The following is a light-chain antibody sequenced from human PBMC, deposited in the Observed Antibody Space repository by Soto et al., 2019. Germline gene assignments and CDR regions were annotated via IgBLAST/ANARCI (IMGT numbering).Light chain of an antibody. Sequence: EIVLTQSPATLSLSPGERATLSCRASQSVGTYLAWYQHKPGQAPRLLIYDASNRATGIPARFSGGGYGTYVTLTISSLEPEDFAVYYCQGRSNWAWTFGQGTKVEIK. CDR3: QGRSNWAWT. J-gene: IGKJ1*01. CDR2: DAS. V-gene: IGKV3-11*01. CDR1: QSVGTY.